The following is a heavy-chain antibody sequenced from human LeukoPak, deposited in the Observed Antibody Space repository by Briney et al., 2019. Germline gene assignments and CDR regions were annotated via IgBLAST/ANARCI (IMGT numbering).Heavy chain of an antibody. V-gene: IGHV1-2*02. J-gene: IGHJ4*02. Sequence: GASVKVSCKASGYTFTGYYVHLVRQARGRGLEWMGWINPKSGGTNYAQKFQGRVTMTRDTSISTAYMELSRLRSDDTAVYYCARPSGSSYRIYDYWGQGTLVTVSS. CDR2: INPKSGGT. CDR1: GYTFTGYY. CDR3: ARPSGSSYRIYDY. D-gene: IGHD1-26*01.